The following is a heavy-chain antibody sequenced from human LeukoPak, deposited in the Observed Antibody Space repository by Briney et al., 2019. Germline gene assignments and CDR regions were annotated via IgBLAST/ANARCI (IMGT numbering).Heavy chain of an antibody. Sequence: PGGSLRLSCAASGFTFSNYGMHWVRQAPGKGLEWVTLISYDGSDKYYTDSVKGRFTVSRDSSKSTLYLQMNSLRVEDTAVYYCARDLDLGVRAFGHWGQGTLVTVSS. CDR2: ISYDGSDK. V-gene: IGHV3-30*03. D-gene: IGHD3-3*01. J-gene: IGHJ4*02. CDR3: ARDLDLGVRAFGH. CDR1: GFTFSNYG.